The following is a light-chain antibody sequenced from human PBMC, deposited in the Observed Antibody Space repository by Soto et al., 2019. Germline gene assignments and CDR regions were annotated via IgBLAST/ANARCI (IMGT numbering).Light chain of an antibody. CDR2: GVS. J-gene: IGKJ1*01. Sequence: ESVLTQSPGTLSLSPGERATLSCRASQNINTTYSAWYQQKPGQTPRLLIYGVSNRATGIPDRLSGSESGTDFTHPISRLEFEDFALYYCKQYGDSSWTVGQGTKVEIK. V-gene: IGKV3-20*01. CDR3: KQYGDSSWT. CDR1: QNINTTY.